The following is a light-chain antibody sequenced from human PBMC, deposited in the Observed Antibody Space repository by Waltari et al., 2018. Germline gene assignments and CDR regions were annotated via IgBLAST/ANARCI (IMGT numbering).Light chain of an antibody. CDR2: DVS. V-gene: IGLV2-14*03. CDR3: SSYISSSTLEL. CDR1: RSDVGGYTY. J-gene: IGLJ2*01. Sequence: QSALTPPASVSASPGPSITLSRTGTRSDVGGYTYVSWYQQHPGKAPKLMIYDVSNRPSGVSKRFSGSKSGNTASLTISGLQAEDEADYYCSSYISSSTLELFGGGTSLTVL.